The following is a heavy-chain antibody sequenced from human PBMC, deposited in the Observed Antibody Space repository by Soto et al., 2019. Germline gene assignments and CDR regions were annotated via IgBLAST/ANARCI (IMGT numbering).Heavy chain of an antibody. J-gene: IGHJ6*02. CDR3: ARDQNYDFWSGQFYYYGLDV. CDR2: ITNSGSTI. CDR1: GFTFSDYY. Sequence: QVQLVESGGGLVKPGGSLRLSCAASGFTFSDYYMNWIRQAPGKGLEWVSYITNSGSTIHYADSVKGRFTISRDNAKNSLYLHMNSLRAEATAVYYCARDQNYDFWSGQFYYYGLDVWGQGTTVTVSS. V-gene: IGHV3-11*01. D-gene: IGHD3-3*01.